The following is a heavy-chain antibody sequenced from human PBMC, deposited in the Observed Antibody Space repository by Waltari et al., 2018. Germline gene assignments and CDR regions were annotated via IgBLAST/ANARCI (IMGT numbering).Heavy chain of an antibody. D-gene: IGHD6-19*01. Sequence: EVQLLESGGGLVQPGGSLRLSCTASGFTFSSFSMSWVRQAPGKGLGWVSSIGSSGANTYYANSVKGRFTISRDNSKDTLYLQMNSLRVEDTAVYFCARHVSGPTRAAFDVWGQGTMVTVSP. CDR2: IGSSGANT. J-gene: IGHJ3*01. CDR3: ARHVSGPTRAAFDV. CDR1: GFTFSSFS. V-gene: IGHV3-23*01.